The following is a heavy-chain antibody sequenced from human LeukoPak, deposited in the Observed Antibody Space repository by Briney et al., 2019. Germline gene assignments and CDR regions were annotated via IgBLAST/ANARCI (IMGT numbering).Heavy chain of an antibody. CDR1: GFAFSSYG. V-gene: IGHV3-30*02. CDR2: IRYDGSNK. J-gene: IGHJ6*03. CDR3: AKDHYYGSGRSPYYMDV. Sequence: GGSLRLACAASGFAFSSYGMHWDRQAPGEGLEWVAFIRYDGSNKYYADSVKGRFTISRDNSKNTLYLQMNSLRAEDTAVYYCAKDHYYGSGRSPYYMDVWGKGTTVTISS. D-gene: IGHD3-10*01.